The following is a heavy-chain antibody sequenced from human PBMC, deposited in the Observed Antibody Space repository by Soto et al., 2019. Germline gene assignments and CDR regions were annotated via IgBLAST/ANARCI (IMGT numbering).Heavy chain of an antibody. CDR1: GFTVSSNY. CDR3: ARDPLYCSSTSCYKSY. CDR2: IYSGGST. Sequence: PGGSLRLSCAASGFTVSSNYMSWVRQAPGKGLEWVSVIYSGGSTYYADSVKGRFTISRDNSKNTLYLQMNSLRAEDTAVYYCARDPLYCSSTSCYKSYWGKGT. D-gene: IGHD2-2*02. J-gene: IGHJ4*02. V-gene: IGHV3-53*01.